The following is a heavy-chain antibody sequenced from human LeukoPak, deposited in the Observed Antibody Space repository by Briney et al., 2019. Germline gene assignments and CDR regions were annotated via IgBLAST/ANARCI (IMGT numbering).Heavy chain of an antibody. Sequence: GGSLRLSCAASGFTFRSYSMNWVRQAPGKGLEWVSYINSSSSTIYYTASVKGRFTISRDNAKNSLYLQMNSLRAEDTAVYYCGLYSSSFLYYYYMDVWGKGTTVTVSS. CDR3: GLYSSSFLYYYYMDV. CDR1: GFTFRSYS. V-gene: IGHV3-48*01. J-gene: IGHJ6*03. D-gene: IGHD6-6*01. CDR2: INSSSSTI.